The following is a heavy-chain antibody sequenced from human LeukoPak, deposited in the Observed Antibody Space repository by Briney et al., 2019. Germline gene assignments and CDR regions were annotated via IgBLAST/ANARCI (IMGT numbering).Heavy chain of an antibody. Sequence: GGSLSLSCAASGFTFSSYWMYWVRQVPGKGLVCVSRINSGGDIAYYADSVKGRFTISRDNAKNMMYLQMTSRRAEDTAVYYCARFGWVPPAHFDYWGRGTLVTVSS. J-gene: IGHJ4*02. CDR3: ARFGWVPPAHFDY. V-gene: IGHV3-74*01. D-gene: IGHD2-2*01. CDR2: INSGGDIA. CDR1: GFTFSSYW.